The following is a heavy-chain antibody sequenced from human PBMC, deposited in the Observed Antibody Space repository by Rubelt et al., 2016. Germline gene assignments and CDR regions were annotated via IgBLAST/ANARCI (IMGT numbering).Heavy chain of an antibody. CDR1: GGSISSSSYY. D-gene: IGHD3-10*01. V-gene: IGHV4-39*01. Sequence: QLQLQESGPGLVKPSETLSLTCTVSGGSISSSSYYWGWIRQPPGKGLEWIGSIYYSGSTYYNPSLKGGFTLAGDTAKNQFSLKLRFVTAADTAVYYCARQETYYYGSGSVGGLRYWGQGTLVTVSS. CDR3: ARQETYYYGSGSVGGLRY. J-gene: IGHJ4*02. CDR2: IYYSGST.